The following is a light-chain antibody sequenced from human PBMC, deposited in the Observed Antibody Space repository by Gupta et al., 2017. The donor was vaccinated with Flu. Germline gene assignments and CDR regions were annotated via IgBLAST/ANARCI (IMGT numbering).Light chain of an antibody. CDR3: SSYTTTSTLYV. CDR2: EVA. CDR1: KRDVGAYNL. Sequence: ITISCTGSKRDVGAYNLGAWYRQPPGEAPKVVIYEVANRPSGVSTRFSGSKSGSTASLTIAGLQAEDEGDYFCSSYTTTSTLYVFGTGTKVTVL. V-gene: IGLV2-14*01. J-gene: IGLJ1*01.